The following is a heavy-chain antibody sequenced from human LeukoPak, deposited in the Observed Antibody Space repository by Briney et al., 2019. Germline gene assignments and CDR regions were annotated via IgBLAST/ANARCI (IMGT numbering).Heavy chain of an antibody. Sequence: ASVKVSCKASGYIFTSYGICWVRQAPGQGLEWMGWISAYNGNTNYAQKLQGRVTMTTDTSTSTAYMELRSLRSDDTAVYYCAREPPLSIAAAGPNWFDPWGQGTLVTVSS. CDR1: GYIFTSYG. CDR3: AREPPLSIAAAGPNWFDP. V-gene: IGHV1-18*01. J-gene: IGHJ5*02. CDR2: ISAYNGNT. D-gene: IGHD6-13*01.